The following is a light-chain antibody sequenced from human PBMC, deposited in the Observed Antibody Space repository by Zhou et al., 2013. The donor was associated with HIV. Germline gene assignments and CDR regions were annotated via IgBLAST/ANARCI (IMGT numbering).Light chain of an antibody. CDR3: QQYGSSPCS. CDR2: DAS. CDR1: QSVDTY. J-gene: IGKJ2*04. Sequence: EILMTQSPVTLSVSPGERATLSCRASQSVDTYLAWYQQRPGQPPRLLIYDASTRATGVPVRFSGSGSGTDFTLTISRLEPEDFAVYYCQQYGSSPCSFGQGTKLEIK. V-gene: IGKV3-20*01.